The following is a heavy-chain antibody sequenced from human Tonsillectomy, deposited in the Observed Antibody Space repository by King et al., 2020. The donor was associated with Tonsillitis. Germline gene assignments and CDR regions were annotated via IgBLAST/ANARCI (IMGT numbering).Heavy chain of an antibody. CDR1: GFTFSNSA. CDR2: ISNDGSNK. CDR3: ARDQSPGDSSGYLNY. J-gene: IGHJ4*02. Sequence: VQLVESGGGVVQPGRSLGLSSAASGFTFSNSAMHWVRQAPGKGLEWVAVISNDGSNKYYADSVKGRFTISRDNSKNRLYLQMNTLRRQDTAVYYCARDQSPGDSSGYLNYWGQGTLVTVSS. V-gene: IGHV3-30-3*01. D-gene: IGHD3-22*01.